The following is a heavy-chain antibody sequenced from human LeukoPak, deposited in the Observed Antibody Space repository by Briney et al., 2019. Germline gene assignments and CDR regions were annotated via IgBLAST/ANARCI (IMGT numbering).Heavy chain of an antibody. CDR3: ARGGWLRLWSGGSHIDY. V-gene: IGHV4-34*01. Sequence: PWDPLSLPCALWGGSFSVYYWIWTPHPPGKGREGMGEITHRGSTNYNPSLQVRVTISVDTSKNQFSLKPSSVTAADTAVYYCARGGWLRLWSGGSHIDYWGQGTLVTVSS. J-gene: IGHJ4*02. CDR2: ITHRGST. D-gene: IGHD5-12*01. CDR1: GGSFSVYY.